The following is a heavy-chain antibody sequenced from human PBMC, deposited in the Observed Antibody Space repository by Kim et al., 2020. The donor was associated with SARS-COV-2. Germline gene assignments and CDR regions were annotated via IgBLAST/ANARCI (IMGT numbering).Heavy chain of an antibody. CDR3: ARNYGYGSGSFYSY. Sequence: PTLKRRVAISVDTSKKQFSLKLSSVTAADTAVYYCARNYGYGSGSFYSYWGQGILVTVSS. V-gene: IGHV4-4*09. J-gene: IGHJ4*02. D-gene: IGHD3-10*01.